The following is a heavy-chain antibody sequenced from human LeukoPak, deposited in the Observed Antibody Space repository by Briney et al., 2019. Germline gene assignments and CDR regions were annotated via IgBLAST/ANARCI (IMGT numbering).Heavy chain of an antibody. CDR3: ARVVGAGYFDL. D-gene: IGHD1-26*01. J-gene: IGHJ2*01. V-gene: IGHV3-7*01. CDR2: INQDGSGK. CDR1: GFTFSSYW. Sequence: RGSLRLSCAASGFTFSSYWMSWVRQAPGKGLEWVANINQDGSGKYYVDSVKGRFTISRDNAKNSLYLQMNSLRAEDTAVYYCARVVGAGYFDLWGRGTLVTVSS.